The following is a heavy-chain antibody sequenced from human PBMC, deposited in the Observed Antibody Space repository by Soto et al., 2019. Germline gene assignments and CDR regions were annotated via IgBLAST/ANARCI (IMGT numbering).Heavy chain of an antibody. CDR3: ARSYGSGSSHFDY. D-gene: IGHD3-10*01. V-gene: IGHV4-4*02. Sequence: SETLSLTCAVSSGSISSSNWWSWVRQPPGKGLEWIGEIYHSGSINYNPSLKSRVTISVDKSKNQFSLKLSSVTAADTVVYYCARSYGSGSSHFDYWGQGTLVTVSS. CDR1: SGSISSSNW. J-gene: IGHJ4*02. CDR2: IYHSGSI.